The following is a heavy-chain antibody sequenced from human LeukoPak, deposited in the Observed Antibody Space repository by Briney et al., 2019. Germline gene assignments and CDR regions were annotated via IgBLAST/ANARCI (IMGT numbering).Heavy chain of an antibody. CDR3: ARDLSSDFWSGLAPYLDY. V-gene: IGHV1-46*01. CDR2: INPSGGST. Sequence: GASVKVSXKASGYTFTSYYMHGVRQAPGQGLEWIGIINPSGGSTSYAQKFQGRVTMTRDTSTSTVYMELSSLRSEDTAVYYCARDLSSDFWSGLAPYLDYWGQGTLVTVSS. J-gene: IGHJ4*02. CDR1: GYTFTSYY. D-gene: IGHD3-3*01.